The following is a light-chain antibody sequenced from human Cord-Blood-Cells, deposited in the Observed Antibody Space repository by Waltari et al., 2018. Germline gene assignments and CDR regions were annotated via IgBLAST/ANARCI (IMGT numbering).Light chain of an antibody. CDR2: DVS. J-gene: IGLJ1*01. Sequence: QSALTQPRSVSGSPGQSVTISCTGTSSDVGGYNYVSWYQQHPGKAPKLMIYDVSKRPSGGPDRFSGSKSGNTASLTISGLQAEDEAEYYCCSYAGSYSRYVFGTGTKVTVL. V-gene: IGLV2-11*01. CDR3: CSYAGSYSRYV. CDR1: SSDVGGYNY.